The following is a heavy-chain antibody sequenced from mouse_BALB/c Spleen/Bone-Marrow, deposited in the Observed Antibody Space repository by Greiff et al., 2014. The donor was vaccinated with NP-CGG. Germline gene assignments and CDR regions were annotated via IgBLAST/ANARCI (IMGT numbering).Heavy chain of an antibody. CDR2: ISTYYGDA. Sequence: VQLQQSGAELVRPGVSVKISCKGSGYTFTDYAMHWVKQSHAKSLEWIGVISTYYGDASYNQKFKGKATMTVDKSSSTAYMELARLTSEDSAICYCARSGRYGAYYAMDYWGQGTSVTVSS. CDR3: ARSGRYGAYYAMDY. D-gene: IGHD2-14*01. CDR1: GYTFTDYA. V-gene: IGHV1S137*01. J-gene: IGHJ4*01.